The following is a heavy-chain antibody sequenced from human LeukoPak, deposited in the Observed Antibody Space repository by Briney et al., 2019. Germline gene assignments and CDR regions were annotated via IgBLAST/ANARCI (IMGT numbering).Heavy chain of an antibody. Sequence: PSETLSLTCTVSGGXISTYYCSWIRQPPGKGLDWIGSFYYTGSTNYNPSLRSRVTISLDTSKNQISLRLSSVTAADTAVHYCARGGNALDYWGQGTLVTVSS. D-gene: IGHD4-23*01. CDR2: FYYTGST. J-gene: IGHJ4*02. V-gene: IGHV4-59*01. CDR1: GGXISTYY. CDR3: ARGGNALDY.